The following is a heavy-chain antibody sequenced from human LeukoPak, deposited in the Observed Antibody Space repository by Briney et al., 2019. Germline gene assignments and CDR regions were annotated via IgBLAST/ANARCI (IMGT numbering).Heavy chain of an antibody. J-gene: IGHJ5*02. CDR1: GFTFSSYG. CDR3: PKDLTSDFGGAFDP. V-gene: IGHV3-30*18. D-gene: IGHD3-10*01. CDR2: ISYDGSNK. Sequence: PGRSLRLSCAASGFTFSSYGMHWVRQAPGKGLEWVAVISYDGSNKYYADSVKGRFTISRDNSKNTLYLQMNSLRAEDTAVYYCPKDLTSDFGGAFDPWGQGTLVTVSS.